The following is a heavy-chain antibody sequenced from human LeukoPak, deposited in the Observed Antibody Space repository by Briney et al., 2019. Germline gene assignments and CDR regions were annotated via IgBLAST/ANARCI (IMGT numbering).Heavy chain of an antibody. J-gene: IGHJ5*02. CDR3: ARGHYDFWSGYGNWFDP. Sequence: SETLSLTCTVSGGSISNRSYYWGWIRQPPGKGLEWIGKISDSGNTYYSPSLRSRVTISIDTSKNQFSLKLSSVTATDTAVYYCARGHYDFWSGYGNWFDPWGQGTLVTVSS. V-gene: IGHV4-39*01. CDR2: ISDSGNT. D-gene: IGHD3-3*01. CDR1: GGSISNRSYY.